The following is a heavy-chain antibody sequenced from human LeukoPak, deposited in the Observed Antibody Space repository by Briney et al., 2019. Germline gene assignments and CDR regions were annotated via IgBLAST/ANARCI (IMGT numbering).Heavy chain of an antibody. J-gene: IGHJ4*02. CDR1: GFTFDDYG. CDR3: ARDLVGATGGGNY. CDR2: INWNGGST. D-gene: IGHD1-26*01. V-gene: IGHV3-20*04. Sequence: GGSLRLSCAASGFTFDDYGMSWVRHAPGKGLEWVSGINWNGGSTVYADSVKGRFTISRDNAKNSLYLQMNSLRAEDTALYYCARDLVGATGGGNYWGQGTLVTVSS.